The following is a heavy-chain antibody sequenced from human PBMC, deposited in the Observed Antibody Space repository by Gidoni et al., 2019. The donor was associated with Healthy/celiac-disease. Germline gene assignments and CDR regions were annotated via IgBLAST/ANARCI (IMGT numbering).Heavy chain of an antibody. CDR3: ARDKVPAFDSSGYYYNY. Sequence: QVQLVESGGGLVKSGGSLRLACAASGLTFSDYYSSWIRQAQGQGLEWGSYISSSGSTIYYADSVKGRFTISRDNAKNSLYLQMNSLRAEDTAVYYCARDKVPAFDSSGYYYNYWGQGTLVTVSS. V-gene: IGHV3-11*01. D-gene: IGHD3-22*01. CDR1: GLTFSDYY. J-gene: IGHJ4*02. CDR2: ISSSGSTI.